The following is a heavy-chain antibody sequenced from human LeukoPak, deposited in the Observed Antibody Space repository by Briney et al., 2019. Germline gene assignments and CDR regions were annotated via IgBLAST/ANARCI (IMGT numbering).Heavy chain of an antibody. J-gene: IGHJ3*02. V-gene: IGHV5-51*01. CDR3: ARGVEMATLNAFDI. Sequence: GESLQISCKGSGSNFTSYWIGWVRQMPGKGLEWMGIIYPGDSDTRYSPSFQGQVTISADKSISTAYLQWSSLRASDTAMHYCARGVEMATLNAFDIWGQGTMVTVSS. CDR2: IYPGDSDT. CDR1: GSNFTSYW. D-gene: IGHD5-24*01.